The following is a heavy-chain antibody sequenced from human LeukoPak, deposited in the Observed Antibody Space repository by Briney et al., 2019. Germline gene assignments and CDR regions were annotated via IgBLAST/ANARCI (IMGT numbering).Heavy chain of an antibody. CDR3: ARDLTTVTTAVFAY. D-gene: IGHD4-11*01. Sequence: GGSLRLSCAASGFTFSSYSMNWVRQAPGKGLEWVSSISSSSTYIYYADSVKGRFTISRDKAKNSLYLQMNSLRAEDTAVYYCARDLTTVTTAVFAYWGQGALVTVPS. CDR2: ISSSSTYI. CDR1: GFTFSSYS. J-gene: IGHJ4*02. V-gene: IGHV3-21*06.